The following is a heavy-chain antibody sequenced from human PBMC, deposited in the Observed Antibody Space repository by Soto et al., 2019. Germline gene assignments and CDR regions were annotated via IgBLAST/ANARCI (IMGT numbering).Heavy chain of an antibody. Sequence: AXGSLRLSCAASGVTFSSYAMHWVRQAPGKGLEWVAVISYDGSNKYYADSVKGRFTISRDNSKNTLYLQMNSLRAEDTAVYYCARDGVLRFLEWLATQNAFDIWEQGTMVTVSS. J-gene: IGHJ3*02. CDR3: ARDGVLRFLEWLATQNAFDI. D-gene: IGHD3-3*01. V-gene: IGHV3-30-3*01. CDR1: GVTFSSYA. CDR2: ISYDGSNK.